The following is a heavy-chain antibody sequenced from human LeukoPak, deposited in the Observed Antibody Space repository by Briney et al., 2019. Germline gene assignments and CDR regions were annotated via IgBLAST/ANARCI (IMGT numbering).Heavy chain of an antibody. CDR3: ARNPIPEYFQR. CDR2: IYYSGST. J-gene: IGHJ1*01. V-gene: IGHV4-59*01. Sequence: PSETLSLTCTVSGGPISSYYWSWIRQPPGKGLEWIGYIYYSGSTNYNPSLKSRVTISVDTSKNQFSLKLSSVTAADTAVYYCARNPIPEYFQRWGQGTLLTVSS. CDR1: GGPISSYY. D-gene: IGHD2-21*01.